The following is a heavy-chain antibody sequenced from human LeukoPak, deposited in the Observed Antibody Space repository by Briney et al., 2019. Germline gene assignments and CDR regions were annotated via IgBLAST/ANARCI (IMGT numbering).Heavy chain of an antibody. Sequence: GGSPRLSCAASGFTFSSYAMHWVRQAPGKGLEWVAVISYDGSNKYYADSVKGRFTISRDNSKNTLYLQMNSLRAEDTAVYYCARVPVGPAAPWGQGTLVTVSS. D-gene: IGHD2-2*01. CDR2: ISYDGSNK. V-gene: IGHV3-30-3*01. J-gene: IGHJ5*02. CDR1: GFTFSSYA. CDR3: ARVPVGPAAP.